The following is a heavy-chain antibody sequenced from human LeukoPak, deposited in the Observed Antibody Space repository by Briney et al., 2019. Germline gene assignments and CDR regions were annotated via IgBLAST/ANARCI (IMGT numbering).Heavy chain of an antibody. V-gene: IGHV1-45*02. J-gene: IGHJ4*02. D-gene: IGHD1-26*01. CDR1: GYTFTYRY. Sequence: SVKVSCKASGYTFTYRYLHWVRQAPGQALEWMGWITPFNGNTNYALKFQDRVTITRDRSMSTAYMELSSLRSEDTAMYYCAGGKEYYFDYWGQGTLVTVSS. CDR3: AGGKEYYFDY. CDR2: ITPFNGNT.